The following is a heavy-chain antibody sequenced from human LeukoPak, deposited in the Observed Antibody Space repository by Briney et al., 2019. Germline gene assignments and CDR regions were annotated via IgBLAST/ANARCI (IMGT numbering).Heavy chain of an antibody. Sequence: PGRSLRLSCAASGFTFDDYAMHWVRQAPGKGLEWVSGISWNSGSIGYADSVKGRFTISRDNAKNSLYLQMNSLRAEDTALYYCAKDISRHYDILTGYPSGFDYWGQGTLVTVSS. CDR1: GFTFDDYA. J-gene: IGHJ4*02. CDR3: AKDISRHYDILTGYPSGFDY. CDR2: ISWNSGSI. D-gene: IGHD3-9*01. V-gene: IGHV3-9*01.